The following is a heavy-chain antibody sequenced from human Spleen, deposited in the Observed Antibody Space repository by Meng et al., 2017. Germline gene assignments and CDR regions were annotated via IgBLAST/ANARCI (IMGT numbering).Heavy chain of an antibody. Sequence: VQLQQWGAGLLKPSETLSLTCVVSGGSFSDYYWSWTRQPPGKGLEWIGESNHSGSTNYNPSLESRATISVDTSQNNLSLKLSSVTAADSAVYYCARGPTTMAHDFDYWGQGTLVTVSS. V-gene: IGHV4-34*01. CDR2: SNHSGST. CDR3: ARGPTTMAHDFDY. J-gene: IGHJ4*02. CDR1: GGSFSDYY. D-gene: IGHD4-11*01.